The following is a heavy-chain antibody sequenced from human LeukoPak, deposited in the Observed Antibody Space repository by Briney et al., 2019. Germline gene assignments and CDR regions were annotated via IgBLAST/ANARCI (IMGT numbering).Heavy chain of an antibody. D-gene: IGHD5-12*01. CDR1: GFTFSSHW. CDR2: ISGPGEFT. Sequence: GGSLRLSCAASGFTFSSHWMHWVRQAPGKGLEWVSSISGPGEFTYYAESVKGRCTISRDNPENTVYLQMNRLRVDDTAVYYCAKVGYDDLDQWGQGTLVPVSS. J-gene: IGHJ4*02. V-gene: IGHV3-23*01. CDR3: AKVGYDDLDQ.